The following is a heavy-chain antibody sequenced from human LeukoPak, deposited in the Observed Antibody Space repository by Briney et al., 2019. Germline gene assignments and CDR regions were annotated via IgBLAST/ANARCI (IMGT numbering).Heavy chain of an antibody. Sequence: PGRSLRLSCAASGFTFDDYAMHWVRQAPGKGLEWVSGISWNSGSIGYADSVKGRFTISRDNAKNSLYLQMNSPRAEDTALYYCAKARVGGWLVLGFDYWGQGTLVTVSS. CDR2: ISWNSGSI. J-gene: IGHJ4*02. CDR3: AKARVGGWLVLGFDY. D-gene: IGHD6-19*01. V-gene: IGHV3-9*01. CDR1: GFTFDDYA.